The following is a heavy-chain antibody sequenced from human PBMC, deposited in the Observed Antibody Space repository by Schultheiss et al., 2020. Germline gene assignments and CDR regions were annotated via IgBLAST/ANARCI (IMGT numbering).Heavy chain of an antibody. D-gene: IGHD6-19*01. J-gene: IGHJ4*02. CDR2: IYYSGST. CDR3: ARGYSSGWYVVDY. CDR1: GGSISGYS. Sequence: SETLSLTCTVSGGSISGYSWSWIRQPPGKGLEWIGNIYYSGSTNYNPSLKSRVTISVDTSKNQFSLKLSSVTAADTAVYYCARGYSSGWYVVDYWGQGTLVTVSS. V-gene: IGHV4-59*08.